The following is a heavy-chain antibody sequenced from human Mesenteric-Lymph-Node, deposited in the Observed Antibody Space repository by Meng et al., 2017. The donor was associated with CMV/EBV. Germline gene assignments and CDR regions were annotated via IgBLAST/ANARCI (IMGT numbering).Heavy chain of an antibody. V-gene: IGHV4-39*01. CDR3: ARPHYYGSGSSPWFDP. CDR1: GGSISSSSYY. J-gene: IGHJ5*02. D-gene: IGHD3-10*01. CDR2: IYYSGST. Sequence: QLQLQESGPGLVKPSETLSLTCTVPGGSISSSSYYWGWIRQPPGKGLEWIGSIYYSGSTYYNPSLKSRVTISVDTSKIQFSLKLSSVTAADTAVYYCARPHYYGSGSSPWFDPWGQGTLVTVSS.